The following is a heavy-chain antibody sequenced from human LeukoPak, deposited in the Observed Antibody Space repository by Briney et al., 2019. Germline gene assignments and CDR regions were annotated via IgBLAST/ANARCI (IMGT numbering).Heavy chain of an antibody. Sequence: PSETLSLTCAVYGGSFSGYYWSWIRQHPGKGLEWIGYIYYSGSTYYNPFLKSRVAISVDTSKNQFSLKLSSVTAADTAVYYCARDGVKWELQNNWFDPWGQGTLVTVSS. J-gene: IGHJ5*02. V-gene: IGHV4-31*11. CDR1: GGSFSGYY. CDR2: IYYSGST. D-gene: IGHD1-26*01. CDR3: ARDGVKWELQNNWFDP.